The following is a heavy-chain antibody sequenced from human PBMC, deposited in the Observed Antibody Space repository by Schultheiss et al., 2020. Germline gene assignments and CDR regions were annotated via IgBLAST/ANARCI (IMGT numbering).Heavy chain of an antibody. Sequence: SGTTLVKPTQTLTLTCTFSGFSLSTSGVGVGWIRQPPGKALEWLALIYWDDDKRYSPSLKSRLTITKDTSKNQVVLTMSNMDPVDTATYFCAVYGAYAWHFDYWGQGTLVTVSS. CDR3: AVYGAYAWHFDY. CDR2: IYWDDDK. CDR1: GFSLSTSGVG. V-gene: IGHV2-5*02. D-gene: IGHD5/OR15-5a*01. J-gene: IGHJ4*02.